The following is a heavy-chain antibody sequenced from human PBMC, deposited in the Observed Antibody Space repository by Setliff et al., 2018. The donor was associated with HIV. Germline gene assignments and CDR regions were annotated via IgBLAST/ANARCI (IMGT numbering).Heavy chain of an antibody. CDR2: IYHTGRT. J-gene: IGHJ4*02. CDR3: ARGYSSSYYFDY. CDR1: GGSIDNNKYY. D-gene: IGHD5-18*01. Sequence: PSETLSLTCSVSGGSIDNNKYYWTWIRQPPGKGLEWTGSIYHTGRTYYNRSLESRLTISIDTSKNQFSLKLTSVTAADTAVYYCARGYSSSYYFDYWGQGTLVTVSS. V-gene: IGHV4-39*01.